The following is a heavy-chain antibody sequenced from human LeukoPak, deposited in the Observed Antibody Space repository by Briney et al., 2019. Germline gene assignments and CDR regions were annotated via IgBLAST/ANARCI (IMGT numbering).Heavy chain of an antibody. CDR3: ARERVNYYDSSGYYYFDY. J-gene: IGHJ4*02. D-gene: IGHD3-22*01. V-gene: IGHV1-18*01. CDR1: GYTFTSYG. Sequence: ASVKVSCKASGYTFTSYGISWVRQAPGQGLEWMGWISAYNGNTNYAQKLQGRVTMTTDTSTSTAYMELRSLRSDDTAVYYCARERVNYYDSSGYYYFDYWGQGTLVTVSS. CDR2: ISAYNGNT.